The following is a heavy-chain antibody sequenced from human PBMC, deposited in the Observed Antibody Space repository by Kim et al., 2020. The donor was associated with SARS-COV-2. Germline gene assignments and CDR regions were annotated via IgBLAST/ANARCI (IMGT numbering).Heavy chain of an antibody. CDR1: GDSISDYY. V-gene: IGHV4-4*07. J-gene: IGHJ6*02. CDR3: ARDGTTARGSDYNGLDV. Sequence: SQTLSLTCSVSGDSISDYYWGWIRQSAEKGLEWIGRIYNTGSTEYNPSLESRVTMSRDTSKNQFSLKLTSVTAADTAVYYCARDGTTARGSDYNGLDVWG. CDR2: IYNTGST. D-gene: IGHD5-12*01.